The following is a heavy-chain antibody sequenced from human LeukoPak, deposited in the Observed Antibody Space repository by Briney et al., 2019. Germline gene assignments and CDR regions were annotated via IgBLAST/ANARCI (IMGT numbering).Heavy chain of an antibody. CDR3: ASIGDGYPISRSGGY. V-gene: IGHV3-11*01. CDR1: GFTFSDYY. Sequence: PGGSLRLSCAASGFTFSDYYMSWIRQAPGKGLEWVSYISSSGGTIYYADSVKGRFTISRDNAKNSLYLQMNSLRAEDTAVYYCASIGDGYPISRSGGYWGQGTLVTVSS. D-gene: IGHD5-24*01. CDR2: ISSSGGTI. J-gene: IGHJ4*02.